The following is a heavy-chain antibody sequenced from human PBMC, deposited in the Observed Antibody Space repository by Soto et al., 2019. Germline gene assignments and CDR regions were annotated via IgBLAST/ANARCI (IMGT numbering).Heavy chain of an antibody. Sequence: QVQLVQSGAEVKKPGASVKVSCKASGYTFTSYSISWVRQAPGQGLEWMGWISAYNGNTNYAQKLQGRVTMTTDTPPGNAYMGPRGLGSYRPAGEYCARNAPPPGYWGQGTLVTVSS. CDR2: ISAYNGNT. CDR1: GYTFTSYS. D-gene: IGHD2-2*01. CDR3: ARNAPPPGY. J-gene: IGHJ4*02. V-gene: IGHV1-18*01.